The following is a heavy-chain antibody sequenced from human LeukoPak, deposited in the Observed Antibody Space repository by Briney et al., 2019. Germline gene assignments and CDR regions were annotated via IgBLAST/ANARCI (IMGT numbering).Heavy chain of an antibody. Sequence: GGSLRLSCAASGFTFSSYAMSWVRQAPGKGLEWVSSISSSSSYIYYADSVKGRFTISRDNAKNSLYLQMNSLRAEDTAVYYCASGIVVVTATYWGQGTLVTVSS. CDR3: ASGIVVVTATY. J-gene: IGHJ4*02. V-gene: IGHV3-21*01. D-gene: IGHD2-21*02. CDR2: ISSSSSYI. CDR1: GFTFSSYA.